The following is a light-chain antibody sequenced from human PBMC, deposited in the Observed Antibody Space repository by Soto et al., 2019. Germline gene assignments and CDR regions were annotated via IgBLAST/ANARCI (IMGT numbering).Light chain of an antibody. CDR1: QSISTW. J-gene: IGKJ2*02. Sequence: DIQMTQSPSTLSASVGDRVTISCRASQSISTWLAWYQQKPGKAPKLLIFDASSLQSGVPSRFSGSGSGIEFTLTISSLQSDDFATYYCQQYTSFSGTFGQGTKLEIK. CDR2: DAS. CDR3: QQYTSFSGT. V-gene: IGKV1-5*01.